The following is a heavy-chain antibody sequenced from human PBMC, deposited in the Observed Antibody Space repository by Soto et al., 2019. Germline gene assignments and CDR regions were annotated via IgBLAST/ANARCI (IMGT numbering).Heavy chain of an antibody. J-gene: IGHJ5*02. CDR2: IYHSGST. CDR3: ARIPSP. V-gene: IGHV4-30-2*01. CDR1: GGSISSGGYS. D-gene: IGHD2-21*01. Sequence: QLQLQESGSGLVKPSQTLSLTCAVSGGSISSGGYSWSWIRQPPGKGLEWIGYIYHSGSTYYNSSXXGXXTLSVASSLHRISLKLPSVTAAATAVYYCARIPSPWGPRTLVTVSS.